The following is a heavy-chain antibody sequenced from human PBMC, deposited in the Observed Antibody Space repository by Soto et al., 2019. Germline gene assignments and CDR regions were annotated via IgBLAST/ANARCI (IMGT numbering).Heavy chain of an antibody. V-gene: IGHV3-33*01. CDR2: IWYDGSNK. Sequence: GGSLRLSCAASGFTFSSYGMHWVRQAPGKGLEWVAVIWYDGSNKYYADSVKGRFTISRDNSKNTLYLQMNSLRAEDTAVYYCARVKYQLLSDQYFDYWGQGTLVNVS. CDR3: ARVKYQLLSDQYFDY. J-gene: IGHJ4*02. D-gene: IGHD2-2*01. CDR1: GFTFSSYG.